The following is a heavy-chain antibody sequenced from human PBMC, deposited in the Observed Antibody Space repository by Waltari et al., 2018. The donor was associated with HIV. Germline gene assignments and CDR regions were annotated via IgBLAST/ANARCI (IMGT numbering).Heavy chain of an antibody. CDR2: IHHGGNT. V-gene: IGHV4-30-2*01. CDR1: GASISTSSYS. CDR3: ASLAPRLPSFALDV. Sequence: LQLQESGPGLVKPSQTLSLTCAVSGASISTSSYSWTWVRQPPGKGLEWIGYIHHGGNTYYNPSLKSRVTILMDRSKNHVSLRLSSVTAADTAVYYCASLAPRLPSFALDVWGQGTTVTVSS. J-gene: IGHJ6*02. D-gene: IGHD3-16*01.